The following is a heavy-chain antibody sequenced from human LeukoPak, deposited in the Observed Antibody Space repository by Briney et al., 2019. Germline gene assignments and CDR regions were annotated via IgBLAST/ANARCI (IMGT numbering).Heavy chain of an antibody. CDR3: AREVIEDWFDP. J-gene: IGHJ5*02. CDR1: GGSISSGAYY. V-gene: IGHV4-31*03. Sequence: SETLSLTCTVSGGSISSGAYYWNWIRQHPGKGLEWVGYIYYSGSTYYNPSLKSRVTMSVDTSRNQFSLKLSSVTAADTAVYYCAREVIEDWFDPWGQGTLVTVSS. D-gene: IGHD2/OR15-2a*01. CDR2: IYYSGST.